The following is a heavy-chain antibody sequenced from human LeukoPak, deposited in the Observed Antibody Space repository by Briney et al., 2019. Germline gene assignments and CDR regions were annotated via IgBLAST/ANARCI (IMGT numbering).Heavy chain of an antibody. D-gene: IGHD3-22*01. J-gene: IGHJ4*02. CDR3: AKGQAYYYDSSGYYYFDY. CDR1: GFTFSSYA. Sequence: GGSLRLSCAASGFTFSSYAMSWVRQAPGKGLEWVSAICGSGGSTYYADSVKGRFTISRDNSKNTLYLQMNSLRAEDTDVYHCAKGQAYYYDSSGYYYFDYWGQGTLVTVSS. CDR2: ICGSGGST. V-gene: IGHV3-23*01.